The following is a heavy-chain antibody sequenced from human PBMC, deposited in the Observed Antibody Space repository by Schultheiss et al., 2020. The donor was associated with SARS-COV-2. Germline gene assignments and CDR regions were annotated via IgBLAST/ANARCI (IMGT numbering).Heavy chain of an antibody. J-gene: IGHJ4*02. CDR1: GYSFTSYW. CDR3: ARVRLELGFDY. V-gene: IGHV5-51*01. CDR2: IYPGDSDT. D-gene: IGHD1-7*01. Sequence: GGSLRLSCKGSGYSFTSYWIGWVRQMPGKGLEWMGIIYPGDSDTRYSPSFQGQVTMTRDTSISTAYMELSRLRSDDTAVYYCARVRLELGFDYWGQGTLVTVSS.